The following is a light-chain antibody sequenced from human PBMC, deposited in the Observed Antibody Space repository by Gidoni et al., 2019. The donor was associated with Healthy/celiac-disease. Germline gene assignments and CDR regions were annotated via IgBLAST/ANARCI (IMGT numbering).Light chain of an antibody. CDR1: QSISSY. CDR3: QQSYSTPLT. V-gene: IGKV1-39*01. CDR2: AAS. J-gene: IGKJ4*01. Sequence: DIQMTQPPSSLSASVGDRVTITCRASQSISSYLNWYQAKPGKAPKLLIYAASSLQSGVPSRFSGSGSGTDFTLTISSLQPEDFATYYCQQSYSTPLTFXGXTKVEIK.